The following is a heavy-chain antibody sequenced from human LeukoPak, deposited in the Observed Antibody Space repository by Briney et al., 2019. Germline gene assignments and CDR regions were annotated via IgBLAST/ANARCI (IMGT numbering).Heavy chain of an antibody. Sequence: GGSLRLSCAASGLTFSSHGMSWVHQAPGKGLEWVSGISGSGGNTYYADSVKGRFTISRDNSKNTMYLQMNSLRAEDTAVFYCATTDGYYRDWGQGTTVTVSS. CDR3: ATTDGYYRD. J-gene: IGHJ6*02. CDR2: ISGSGGNT. V-gene: IGHV3-23*01. CDR1: GLTFSSHG. D-gene: IGHD5-24*01.